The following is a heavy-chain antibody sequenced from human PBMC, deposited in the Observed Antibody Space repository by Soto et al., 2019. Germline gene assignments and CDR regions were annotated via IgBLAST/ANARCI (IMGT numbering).Heavy chain of an antibody. CDR3: AKDSGGLYFGENRGMDV. V-gene: IGHV3-23*01. J-gene: IGHJ6*02. D-gene: IGHD3-10*01. CDR2: IGDSGVPT. Sequence: GGSLRLSCVASGFTFSSYAMNWVRQAPGKGLEWVSTIGDSGVPTYYADSVKGRFTISRDNSENTLYLQMNSLRAEDTAVYYCAKDSGGLYFGENRGMDVWGQGTTVTVSS. CDR1: GFTFSSYA.